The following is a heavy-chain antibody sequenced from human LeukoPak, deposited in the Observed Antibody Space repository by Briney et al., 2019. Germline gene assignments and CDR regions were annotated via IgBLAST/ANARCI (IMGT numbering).Heavy chain of an antibody. J-gene: IGHJ6*03. CDR2: INHSGST. CDR3: ARVPFLRYDSWSGYPDYMDV. CDR1: GGSFSGYY. Sequence: SETLSLTCAVYGGSFSGYYWSWIRQPPGKGLEWIGEINHSGSTNYNPSLKSRVTISVDTSKNQFSLKLSSVTAADTAVYYCARVPFLRYDSWSGYPDYMDVWGKGTTVTVSS. D-gene: IGHD3-3*01. V-gene: IGHV4-34*01.